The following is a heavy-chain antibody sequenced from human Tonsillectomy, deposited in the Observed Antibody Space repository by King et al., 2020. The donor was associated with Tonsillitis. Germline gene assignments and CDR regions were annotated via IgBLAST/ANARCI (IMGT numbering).Heavy chain of an antibody. CDR1: GYTFTTYG. V-gene: IGHV1-18*04. CDR2: ISTYNGNT. D-gene: IGHD4-17*01. Sequence: VQLVESGPEVKKPGASVKVSCKASGYTFTTYGISWVRQAPGLGLEWMGWISTYNGNTNYAQKLHGRVTMTTDTSTSTAYMELRSLTSDDTAVYYCARDGRDYVLFEGWKYWGQGSLVTVSS. J-gene: IGHJ4*02. CDR3: ARDGRDYVLFEGWKY.